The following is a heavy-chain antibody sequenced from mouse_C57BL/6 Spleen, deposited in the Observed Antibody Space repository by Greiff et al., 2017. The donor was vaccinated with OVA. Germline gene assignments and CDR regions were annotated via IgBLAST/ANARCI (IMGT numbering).Heavy chain of an antibody. Sequence: EVKLVESGEGLVKPGGSLKLSCAASGFTFSSYAMSWVRQTPEKRLEWVAYISSGGDYIYYADPVKGRFTISRDNARNTLYLQMSSLKAEDTAMYYCTREGAYGESFAYWGQGTLVTVSA. CDR3: TREGAYGESFAY. CDR2: ISSGGDYI. V-gene: IGHV5-9-1*02. CDR1: GFTFSSYA. D-gene: IGHD1-1*01. J-gene: IGHJ3*01.